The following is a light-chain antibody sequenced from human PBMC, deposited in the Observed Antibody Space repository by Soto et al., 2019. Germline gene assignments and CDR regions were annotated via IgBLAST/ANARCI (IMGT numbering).Light chain of an antibody. J-gene: IGKJ4*01. Sequence: EIVMTQSPATLSVSPGEGATLSCKASQNVYNNLAWYQQRPGQPPRLLIYDASTRATGISARFSGSGYGTEFTLTISSLHSQDSAVYFCQQSRNWPLTFGGGTKV. CDR2: DAS. CDR3: QQSRNWPLT. CDR1: QNVYNN. V-gene: IGKV3-15*01.